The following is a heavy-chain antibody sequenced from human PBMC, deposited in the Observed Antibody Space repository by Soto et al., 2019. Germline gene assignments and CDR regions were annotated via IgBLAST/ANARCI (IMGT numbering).Heavy chain of an antibody. V-gene: IGHV1-18*01. Sequence: GASVKVSCKASGYTFTSYGISWVRQAPGQGLEWVGWISAYNGNTNYAQKLQGRVTMTTDTSTSTAYMELRSLRSDDTAVYYCARDHRYSSSWYRAFDIWGQGTMVTVSS. CDR3: ARDHRYSSSWYRAFDI. J-gene: IGHJ3*02. CDR2: ISAYNGNT. D-gene: IGHD6-13*01. CDR1: GYTFTSYG.